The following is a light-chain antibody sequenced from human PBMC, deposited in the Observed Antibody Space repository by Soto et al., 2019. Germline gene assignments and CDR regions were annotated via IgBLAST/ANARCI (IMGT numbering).Light chain of an antibody. J-gene: IGKJ4*01. Sequence: CMTESPCLMSGSTGERVEISGGICQAISSHLAWYQQKPGKAPNLLVFATSTLQGGVPSRFSGSGSGTDFTLTISRLEPEDFAVYYCRQYGRSLGFAFGGGINV. V-gene: IGKV1D-8*02. CDR3: RQYGRSLGFA. CDR2: ATS. CDR1: QAISSH.